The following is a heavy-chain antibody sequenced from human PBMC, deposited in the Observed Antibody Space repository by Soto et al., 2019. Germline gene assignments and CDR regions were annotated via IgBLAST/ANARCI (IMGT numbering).Heavy chain of an antibody. CDR2: GITSGSSTNI. D-gene: IGHD4-17*01. Sequence: GGSLRLSCAASGYGFSIYSINWVRQAPGKGLEWVAFIRGITSGSSTNIYYADSVKGRFTIFRDNAKDSLYLQMNSLRVEDTAVYYCAREPHFGDSRPEWGRGTLVTVSS. CDR3: AREPHFGDSRPE. CDR1: GYGFSIYS. J-gene: IGHJ4*02. V-gene: IGHV3-48*01.